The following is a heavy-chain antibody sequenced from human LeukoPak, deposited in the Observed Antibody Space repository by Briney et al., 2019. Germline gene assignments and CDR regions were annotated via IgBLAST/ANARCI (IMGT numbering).Heavy chain of an antibody. D-gene: IGHD2-2*01. CDR3: AKGYCSSTSCAAWYFDY. J-gene: IGHJ4*02. CDR1: GGSLSSSSYY. CDR2: IYYSGST. Sequence: PSETLSLTCTVSGGSLSSSSYYWGWLRQPPGTGLEWIGSIYYSGSTYYNPPLKSRVTISVDTSKNEFSLKLSSVTAADTAVYYCAKGYCSSTSCAAWYFDYWGQGTLVSVSS. V-gene: IGHV4-39*01.